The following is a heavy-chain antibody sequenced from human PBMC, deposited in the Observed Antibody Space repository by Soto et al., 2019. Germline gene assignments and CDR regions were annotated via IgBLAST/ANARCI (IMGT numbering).Heavy chain of an antibody. V-gene: IGHV3-30*18. CDR1: GFTFSSYG. J-gene: IGHJ4*02. CDR3: AKDGYGDRIPWY. CDR2: ISYDGSNK. D-gene: IGHD4-17*01. Sequence: VQLVESGGGVVQPGRSLRLSCAAYGFTFSSYGMHWVRQAPGKGLEWVAVISYDGSNKYYADSVKGRFTISRDNSKNTLYLQMNSLRAEDTAVYYCAKDGYGDRIPWYWGQGTLVTVSS.